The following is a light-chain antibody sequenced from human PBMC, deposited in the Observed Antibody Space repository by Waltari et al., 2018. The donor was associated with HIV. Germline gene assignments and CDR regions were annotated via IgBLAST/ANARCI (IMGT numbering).Light chain of an antibody. CDR2: DDS. Sequence: SYVLTLPPSVSVAPGQTARITCGGNKIGHKSVHWYQQKPGQAPVLVVYDDSDRPSGIPERFSGSNSGNTATLTISRVEVGDEADYYCQVWGSGSDHPDYVFGTGTTVTVL. CDR1: KIGHKS. V-gene: IGLV3-21*02. J-gene: IGLJ1*01. CDR3: QVWGSGSDHPDYV.